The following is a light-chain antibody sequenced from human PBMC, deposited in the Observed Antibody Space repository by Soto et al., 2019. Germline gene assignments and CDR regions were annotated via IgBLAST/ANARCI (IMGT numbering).Light chain of an antibody. J-gene: IGKJ1*01. CDR2: AAS. V-gene: IGKV1-39*01. Sequence: DIQMTQSPSSQSASVGDRVTITCRASQSINSYLNWYQQKPGKAPKLLIYAASSLPSGVPSRFSGSGSETDITLTISSLQPDDFATYYCQQSFSTPRTFGQGTRVEI. CDR3: QQSFSTPRT. CDR1: QSINSY.